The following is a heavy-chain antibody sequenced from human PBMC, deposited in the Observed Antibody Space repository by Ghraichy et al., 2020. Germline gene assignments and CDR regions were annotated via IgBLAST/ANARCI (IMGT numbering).Heavy chain of an antibody. CDR3: ASGWFSESAFDY. CDR1: GGSISSYY. CDR2: IYYSGST. V-gene: IGHV4-59*01. D-gene: IGHD3-10*01. J-gene: IGHJ4*02. Sequence: SETLSLTCTVSGGSISSYYWSWIRQPPGKGLEWIGYIYYSGSTNYNPSLKSRVTISVDTSKNQFSLKLSSVTAADTAVYYCASGWFSESAFDYWGQGTLVTVSS.